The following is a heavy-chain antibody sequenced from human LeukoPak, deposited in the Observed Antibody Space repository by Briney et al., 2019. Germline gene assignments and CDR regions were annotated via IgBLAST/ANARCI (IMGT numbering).Heavy chain of an antibody. CDR3: ARDLDQYSGRFGGFGHDF. Sequence: EASVKVSCKASGYTFVNYGINWVRQAPGQGLEWMGWISAYNGNTNYAQKFQGRVTMTTDTSTSTAYMDLRSLRSDDTAVYYCARDLDQYSGRFGGFGHDFWGQGTLVTVSS. J-gene: IGHJ4*02. CDR2: ISAYNGNT. CDR1: GYTFVNYG. V-gene: IGHV1-18*01. D-gene: IGHD1-26*01.